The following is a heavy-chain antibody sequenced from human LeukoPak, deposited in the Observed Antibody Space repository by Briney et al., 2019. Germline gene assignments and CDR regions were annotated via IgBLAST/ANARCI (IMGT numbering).Heavy chain of an antibody. CDR2: MNPNSGNT. CDR3: ATRGYCSGGSCYRPGGFDP. V-gene: IGHV1-8*01. CDR1: GYTFTSHD. J-gene: IGHJ5*02. D-gene: IGHD2-15*01. Sequence: ASVKVSCKASGYTFTSHDINWVRQATGQGLEWMGWMNPNSGNTGYAQKFQGRVTMTRNTSISTAYMELSSLRSEDTAVYYCATRGYCSGGSCYRPGGFDPWGQGTLVTVSS.